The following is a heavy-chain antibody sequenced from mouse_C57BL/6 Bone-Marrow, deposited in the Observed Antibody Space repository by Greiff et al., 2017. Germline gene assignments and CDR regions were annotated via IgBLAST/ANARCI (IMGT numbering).Heavy chain of an antibody. D-gene: IGHD2-3*01. CDR2: IHPNSGST. CDR1: GYTFTSYW. J-gene: IGHJ3*01. CDR3: ARSSYDGYYAWFAY. V-gene: IGHV1-64*01. Sequence: QVQLQQPGAELVKPGASVKLSCKASGYTFTSYWMHWVKQRPGQGLEWIGMIHPNSGSTNYNEKFKSKATLTVDKSSSTAYMQLSSLTSEDSAVYYCARSSYDGYYAWFAYWGQGTLVTVSA.